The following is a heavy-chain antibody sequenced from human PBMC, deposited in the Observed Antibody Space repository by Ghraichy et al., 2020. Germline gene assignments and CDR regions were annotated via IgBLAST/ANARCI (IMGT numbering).Heavy chain of an antibody. CDR1: GFTFDDYA. Sequence: LSLTCAASGFTFDDYAMHWVRQAPGKGLEWVSGISWNSGSIGYADSVKGRFTISRDNAKNSLYLQMNSLRAEDTALYYCAKDSCSSTSCYTHYYYGMDVWGQGTTVTVSS. CDR3: AKDSCSSTSCYTHYYYGMDV. D-gene: IGHD2-2*02. CDR2: ISWNSGSI. J-gene: IGHJ6*02. V-gene: IGHV3-9*01.